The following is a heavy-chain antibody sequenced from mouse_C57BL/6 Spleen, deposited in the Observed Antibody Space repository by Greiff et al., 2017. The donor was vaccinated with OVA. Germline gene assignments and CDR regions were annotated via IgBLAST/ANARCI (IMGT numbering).Heavy chain of an antibody. CDR1: GYTFTGYW. J-gene: IGHJ4*01. D-gene: IGHD1-1*01. CDR2: ILPGSGST. CDR3: ARWITTVVAKGYAMDY. Sequence: QVQLQQSGAELMKPGASVKLSCKATGYTFTGYWIEWVKQRPGHGLEWIGEILPGSGSTNYNEKFKGKATFTADTSSNTAYMQLSSLTTEDSAIYYGARWITTVVAKGYAMDYWGQGTSVTVSS. V-gene: IGHV1-9*01.